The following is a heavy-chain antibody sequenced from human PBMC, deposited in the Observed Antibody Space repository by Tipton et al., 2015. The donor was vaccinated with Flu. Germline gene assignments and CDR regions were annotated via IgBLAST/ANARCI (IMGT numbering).Heavy chain of an antibody. CDR3: TRALDY. Sequence: QLVQSGGGLVKPGGSLRLTCAASGFTFNDYYISWIRQAPGKGLEWVANINQDGSEKYSVDSVKGRFTISRDNAKNSLYLQMNSLRAEDTAVYYCTRALDYWGQGTPVTVSS. J-gene: IGHJ4*02. CDR1: GFTFNDYY. V-gene: IGHV3-7*01. CDR2: INQDGSEK.